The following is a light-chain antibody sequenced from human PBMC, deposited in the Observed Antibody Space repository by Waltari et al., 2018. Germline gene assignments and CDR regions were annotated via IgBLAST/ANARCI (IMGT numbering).Light chain of an antibody. J-gene: IGLJ3*02. CDR1: SGHRGNI. CDR3: QTGGHGTWV. Sequence: QLVLTQSPSASASLGASVKLTCTLSSGHRGNIIEWLQKQPEKGPRYLMKVNSDGSHTKGDEIPDRFSGSSSGAERYLTISSLQSEDEADYYCQTGGHGTWVFGGGTKLTVL. CDR2: VNSDGSH. V-gene: IGLV4-69*01.